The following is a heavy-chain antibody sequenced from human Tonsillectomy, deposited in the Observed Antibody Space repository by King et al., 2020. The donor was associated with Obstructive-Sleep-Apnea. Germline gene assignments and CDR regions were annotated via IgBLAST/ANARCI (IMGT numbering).Heavy chain of an antibody. CDR2: IYTSGST. J-gene: IGHJ6*02. Sequence: VQLQESGPGLVKSSETLSLTCTVSGGSISSYYWSWIRQPAGKGLEWIGRIYTSGSTNYNPSLKSRVTMSVDTSKNQFSLKLSSVTAADTAGYYCARVGETTYYYYGMDVWGQGTTVTVSS. D-gene: IGHD1-26*01. CDR1: GGSISSYY. V-gene: IGHV4-4*07. CDR3: ARVGETTYYYYGMDV.